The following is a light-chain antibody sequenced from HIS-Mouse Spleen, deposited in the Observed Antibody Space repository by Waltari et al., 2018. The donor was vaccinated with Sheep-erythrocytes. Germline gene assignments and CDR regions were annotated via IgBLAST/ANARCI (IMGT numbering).Light chain of an antibody. CDR1: SSNIGAGYD. V-gene: IGLV1-40*01. CDR3: CSYAGSYNHV. Sequence: QSVLTQPPSVSGAPGQRVTISCTGSSSNIGAGYDVHWYQQLPGTAPKLMIYDASKRPSGVPGRFSGSKSGNTASLTISGLQAEDEADYYCCSYAGSYNHVFATGTKVTVL. J-gene: IGLJ1*01. CDR2: DAS.